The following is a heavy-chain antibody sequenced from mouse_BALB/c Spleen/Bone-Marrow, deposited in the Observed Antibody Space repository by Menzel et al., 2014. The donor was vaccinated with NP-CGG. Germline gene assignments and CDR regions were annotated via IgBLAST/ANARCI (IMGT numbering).Heavy chain of an antibody. CDR2: IDPANGNT. D-gene: IGHD1-1*01. CDR1: GFNIKDTY. V-gene: IGHV14-3*02. CDR3: AFYYYGSSLFAY. J-gene: IGHJ3*01. Sequence: VQLQQSGAELVKPGASVKLSCTASGFNIKDTYMHWVKQRPELGLEWIGRIDPANGNTKYDPKFQGKATITADTSSNTAYLQLSSLTSEDTAVYYCAFYYYGSSLFAYWGQGTLVTVSA.